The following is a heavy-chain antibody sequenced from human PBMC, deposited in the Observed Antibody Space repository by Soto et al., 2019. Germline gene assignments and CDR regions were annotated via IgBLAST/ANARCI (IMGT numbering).Heavy chain of an antibody. J-gene: IGHJ5*02. CDR2: FDPEDGET. CDR3: ARDLGDSVIYWFDP. D-gene: IGHD2-21*02. V-gene: IGHV1-24*01. Sequence: GASVKVSCKVSGYTLTELSMHWVRQAPGKRLEWMGGFDPEDGETIYAQKFQGRVTMTRDTSASTAYMELSSLRSEDTAVYYCARDLGDSVIYWFDPWGQGTLVTVSS. CDR1: GYTLTELS.